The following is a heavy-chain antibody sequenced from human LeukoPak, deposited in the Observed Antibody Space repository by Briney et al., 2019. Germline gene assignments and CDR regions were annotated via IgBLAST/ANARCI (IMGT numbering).Heavy chain of an antibody. CDR3: ANSPVATYLFDY. D-gene: IGHD5-12*01. Sequence: GGSLRLSCVASGFTFSSYGMHWVRQAPGKGLEWVAFIRYDGSNKYYADSVKGRFTISRDNSKNTLYLQMNSLRAEDTAVYYCANSPVATYLFDYWGQGTLVTVSS. CDR1: GFTFSSYG. V-gene: IGHV3-30*02. CDR2: IRYDGSNK. J-gene: IGHJ4*02.